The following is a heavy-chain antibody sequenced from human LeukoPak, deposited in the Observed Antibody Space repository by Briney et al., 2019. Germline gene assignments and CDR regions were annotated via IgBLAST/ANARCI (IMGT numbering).Heavy chain of an antibody. Sequence: GGSLRLSCAASGFTFSSYAMSWVRQAPGKGLEWVSAISGSGGSTYYADSVKGRFTISRDNSKNMLYLQLNSLRAEDTAVYYCASLRLVSGSYSDFDYWGQGTLVTVSS. J-gene: IGHJ4*02. V-gene: IGHV3-23*01. D-gene: IGHD1-26*01. CDR3: ASLRLVSGSYSDFDY. CDR1: GFTFSSYA. CDR2: ISGSGGST.